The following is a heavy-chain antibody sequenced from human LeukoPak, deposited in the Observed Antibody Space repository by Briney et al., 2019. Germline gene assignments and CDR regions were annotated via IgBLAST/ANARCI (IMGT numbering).Heavy chain of an antibody. CDR3: ARQLSRGEWIDS. V-gene: IGHV3-30*03. D-gene: IGHD3-16*01. Sequence: PGRSLRLSCAASGFTFSNYDMRWVRQAPGKGLEWMAVISYDGSNEYYLDSVKGRFTISRDNSKNRLYLQMNSLKPEDMAVYHCARQLSRGEWIDSWGQGTLVTVSS. J-gene: IGHJ4*02. CDR2: ISYDGSNE. CDR1: GFTFSNYD.